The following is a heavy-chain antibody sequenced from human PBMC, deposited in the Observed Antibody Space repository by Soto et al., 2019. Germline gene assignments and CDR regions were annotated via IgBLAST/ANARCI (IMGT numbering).Heavy chain of an antibody. J-gene: IGHJ5*02. CDR2: ISGFNDDT. D-gene: IGHD3-10*01. Sequence: QVQLVQSGAEMKNPGASVKVSCKASGYTFTSYGISWVRQAPGQGLEWMGWISGFNDDTNHAQQLQGRVTMTKDTSTSTAYMELRSLKSDDTAVYYCARSGSYYPARNWFGPWGQGTLVTVSS. CDR3: ARSGSYYPARNWFGP. V-gene: IGHV1-18*01. CDR1: GYTFTSYG.